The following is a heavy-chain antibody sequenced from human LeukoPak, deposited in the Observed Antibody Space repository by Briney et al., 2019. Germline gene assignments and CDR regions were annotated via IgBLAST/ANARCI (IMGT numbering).Heavy chain of an antibody. CDR1: GFTFSSYS. Sequence: GRSLRLSCAASGFTFSSYSMNWVRQAPGKGLEWVSAISGNGGSTYYADSVKGRFTISRDNSKNTLYLQMISLGAEDTAVYYCAKGPAYSSFDYWGQGTLVTVSS. D-gene: IGHD6-19*01. CDR3: AKGPAYSSFDY. CDR2: ISGNGGST. J-gene: IGHJ4*02. V-gene: IGHV3-23*01.